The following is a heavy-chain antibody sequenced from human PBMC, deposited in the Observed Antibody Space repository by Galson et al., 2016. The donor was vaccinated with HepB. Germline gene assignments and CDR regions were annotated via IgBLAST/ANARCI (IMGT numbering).Heavy chain of an antibody. V-gene: IGHV3-53*01. Sequence: SLRLSCAASGFTVSRNHMGWVRQAPGKGLKWVSIIYSEDTTYTTFYADSMKGRFTISRDSFRNTLFLQMNSLRAEDTAIYYCATSRWVWGPDGFEIWGRGTMVTVSS. CDR1: GFTVSRNH. CDR2: IYSEDTT. D-gene: IGHD6-19*01. J-gene: IGHJ3*02. CDR3: ATSRWVWGPDGFEI.